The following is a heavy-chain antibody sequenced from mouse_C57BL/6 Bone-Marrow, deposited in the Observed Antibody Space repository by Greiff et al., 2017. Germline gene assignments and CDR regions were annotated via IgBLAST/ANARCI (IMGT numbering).Heavy chain of an antibody. CDR1: GYTFTDYY. J-gene: IGHJ3*01. V-gene: IGHV1-19*01. D-gene: IGHD1-1*01. Sequence: EVQLQQSGPVLVKPGASVKMSCKASGYTFTDYYMNWVKQSHGKSLEWIGVINPYNGGTSYNKKFKGKATLTVAKSSSTAYMELNSQTSEDSAVYYCARRGYGSSDHFAYWGQGTLVTVSA. CDR2: INPYNGGT. CDR3: ARRGYGSSDHFAY.